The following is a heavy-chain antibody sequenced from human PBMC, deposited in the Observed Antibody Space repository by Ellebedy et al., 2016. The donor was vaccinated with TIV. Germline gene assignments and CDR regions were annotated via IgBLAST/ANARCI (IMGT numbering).Heavy chain of an antibody. Sequence: GESLKISCAASGFTVSSNYMSWVRQAPGKGLVWVSRINSDGSSTSYADSVKGRFTISRDNAKNTLYLQMNSLRAEDTAVYYCAEIAPPIGYGMDVWGQGTTVTVSS. CDR1: GFTVSSNY. J-gene: IGHJ6*02. CDR2: INSDGSST. D-gene: IGHD2/OR15-2a*01. CDR3: AEIAPPIGYGMDV. V-gene: IGHV3-74*01.